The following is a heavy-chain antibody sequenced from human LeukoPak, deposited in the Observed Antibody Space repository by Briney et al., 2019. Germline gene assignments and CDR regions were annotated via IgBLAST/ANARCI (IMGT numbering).Heavy chain of an antibody. Sequence: SQTLSLTCAISGDSVSSTSAAWNWIRQSPSRGLEWLRRTYYRSKWYNDYAVSVKSRITINPDTSKNQFSLQLNSVTPEDTAVYYCARERQQYSGFEATVNWFDPWGQGTLVTVSS. V-gene: IGHV6-1*01. CDR3: ARERQQYSGFEATVNWFDP. J-gene: IGHJ5*02. CDR2: TYYRSKWYN. D-gene: IGHD5-12*01. CDR1: GDSVSSTSAA.